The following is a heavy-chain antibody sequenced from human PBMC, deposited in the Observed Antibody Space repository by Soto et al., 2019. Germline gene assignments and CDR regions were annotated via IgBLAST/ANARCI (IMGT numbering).Heavy chain of an antibody. CDR2: IGTASDT. J-gene: IGHJ6*03. CDR3: GRVVSCSGRTCPHYYMDV. CDR1: GFTFSSYS. Sequence: PGGSLRLSCAASGFTFSSYSMNWVRQAPGKGLEWVSAIGTASDTYYSDSVNGRFTTSRENAKNSLYLQMNSLRAGDTSVYYCGRVVSCSGRTCPHYYMDVWGKGTTVTVSS. D-gene: IGHD1-26*01. V-gene: IGHV3-13*01.